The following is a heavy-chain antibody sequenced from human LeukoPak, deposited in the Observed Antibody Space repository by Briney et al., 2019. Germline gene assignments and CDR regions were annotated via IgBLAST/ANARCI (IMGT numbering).Heavy chain of an antibody. D-gene: IGHD2-2*01. J-gene: IGHJ5*02. CDR2: ISGSGGST. Sequence: GGSLRLSCAASGFTFSSYAMSWVRQAPGKGLEWVSAISGSGGSTYYADSVKGRFTISRDNSKNTLYLQMNSLRAEDTAVYYCAKDGDLGVVVPAAVADWFDPWGQGTLVTVSS. CDR1: GFTFSSYA. V-gene: IGHV3-23*01. CDR3: AKDGDLGVVVPAAVADWFDP.